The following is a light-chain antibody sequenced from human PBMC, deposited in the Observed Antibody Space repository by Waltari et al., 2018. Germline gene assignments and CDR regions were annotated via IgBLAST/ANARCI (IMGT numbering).Light chain of an antibody. J-gene: IGLJ1*01. CDR1: SYEFGSYRV. V-gene: IGLV2-23*02. CDR2: EVN. Sequence: QSALPQPASVSGSPGQSITISCTGPSYEFGSYRVVSWYQYRPGIAPKLMIYEVNKRPSGVSDRFSGSKSGNTASLTISGLQADDEAEYYCCSHAGTFTYVFGSGTKVTVL. CDR3: CSHAGTFTYV.